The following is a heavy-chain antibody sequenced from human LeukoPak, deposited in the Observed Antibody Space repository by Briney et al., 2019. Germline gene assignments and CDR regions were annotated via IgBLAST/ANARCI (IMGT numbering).Heavy chain of an antibody. J-gene: IGHJ6*03. D-gene: IGHD3-10*01. V-gene: IGHV1-46*01. CDR1: GYTFTSYY. CDR3: ATSYYGSGSSKNYYYYYMDV. Sequence: ASVKVSCKASGYTFTSYYIHWVRLAPGQGLEWMGIINPSGGTTIYAQKFQGRVTMTRDMSTSTVYMELSSLRSEDTAVYYCATSYYGSGSSKNYYYYYMDVWGKGTTVTVSS. CDR2: INPSGGTT.